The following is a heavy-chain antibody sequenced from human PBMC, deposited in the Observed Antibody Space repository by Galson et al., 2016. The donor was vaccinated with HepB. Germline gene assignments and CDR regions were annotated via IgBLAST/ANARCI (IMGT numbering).Heavy chain of an antibody. Sequence: SLRLSCAASGFTFSDYAMSWVRRAPGKGLEWVSGINSIGGTYYADSVKGRFIISRDNPKNTLYLQMNSLRVEDTAIYYCARVSHGAVPGLVWGQGTLVTISS. CDR2: INSIGGT. CDR1: GFTFSDYA. D-gene: IGHD6-19*01. V-gene: IGHV3-23*01. CDR3: ARVSHGAVPGLV. J-gene: IGHJ4*02.